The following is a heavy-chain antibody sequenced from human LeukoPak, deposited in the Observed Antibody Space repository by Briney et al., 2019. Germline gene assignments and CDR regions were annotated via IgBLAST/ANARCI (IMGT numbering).Heavy chain of an antibody. CDR3: ARDVRDSSGYVAFDI. J-gene: IGHJ3*02. CDR1: GFTFSSYE. CDR2: ISSSGSTI. D-gene: IGHD3-22*01. V-gene: IGHV3-48*03. Sequence: GRSLRLSCAASGFTFSSYEMNWVRQAPGKGLEWVSYISSSGSTIYYADSVKGRFTISRDNAKNSLYLQMNSLRAEDTAVYYCARDVRDSSGYVAFDIWGQGTMVTVSS.